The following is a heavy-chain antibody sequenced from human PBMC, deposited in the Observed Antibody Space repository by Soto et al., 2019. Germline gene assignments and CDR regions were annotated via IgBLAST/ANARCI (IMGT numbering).Heavy chain of an antibody. V-gene: IGHV4-34*01. D-gene: IGHD3-10*01. CDR2: INHSGST. CDR1: GGSFSGYY. J-gene: IGHJ5*02. CDR3: ARGRFTCYYGLSKGNNRFAP. Sequence: SETLSLTCAVYGGSFSGYYWSWIRQPPGKGLEWIGEINHSGSTNYNPSLKSRVTISVDTSKNQFSLKLSSVTAADTAVYYCARGRFTCYYGLSKGNNRFAPWGQGTLVTVSS.